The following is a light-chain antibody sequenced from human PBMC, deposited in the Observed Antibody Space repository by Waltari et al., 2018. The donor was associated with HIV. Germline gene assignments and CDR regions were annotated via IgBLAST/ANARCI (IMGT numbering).Light chain of an antibody. Sequence: QSVLTQPPSASGTPGQRVTTPCSGSSSNICSNYVHWYQQLPGTAPKLLIYRNNQRPSGVPDRLSGSKSGTSASLAITGLLAEDEADYYCQSYDSSLSVWVFGGGTKLTVL. CDR3: QSYDSSLSVWV. CDR1: SSNICSNY. V-gene: IGLV1-47*01. CDR2: RNN. J-gene: IGLJ3*02.